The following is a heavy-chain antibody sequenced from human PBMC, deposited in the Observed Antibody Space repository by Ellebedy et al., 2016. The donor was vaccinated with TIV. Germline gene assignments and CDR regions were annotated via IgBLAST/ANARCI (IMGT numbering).Heavy chain of an antibody. CDR1: GYTFTSYD. Sequence: AASVKVSCKASGYTFTSYDINWVRQATGQGLEWMGWMNPNSGNTGYAQKFQGRVTMTRNTSISTAYMELSSLISEDTVVYYCARVEKEQWLVTTHWFDPWGQGTLVTVSS. J-gene: IGHJ5*02. CDR3: ARVEKEQWLVTTHWFDP. V-gene: IGHV1-8*01. CDR2: MNPNSGNT. D-gene: IGHD6-19*01.